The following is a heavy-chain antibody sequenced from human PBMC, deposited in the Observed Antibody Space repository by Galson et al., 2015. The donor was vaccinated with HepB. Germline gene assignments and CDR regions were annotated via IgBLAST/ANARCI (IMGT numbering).Heavy chain of an antibody. Sequence: QSGAEVKKPGESLRTSCKASGSTFTSYAMHWVRQAPGQRLEWMGWINAGNGNTKYSQKFQGRVTITRDTSASTAYMELSSLRSEDTAVYYCASLGYIAAAGIEYFPHWGQGTLVTVSS. D-gene: IGHD6-13*01. CDR3: ASLGYIAAAGIEYFPH. CDR2: INAGNGNT. CDR1: GSTFTSYA. J-gene: IGHJ1*01. V-gene: IGHV1-3*01.